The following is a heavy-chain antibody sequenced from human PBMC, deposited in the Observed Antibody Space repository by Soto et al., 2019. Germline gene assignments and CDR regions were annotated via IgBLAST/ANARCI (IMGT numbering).Heavy chain of an antibody. J-gene: IGHJ3*02. CDR3: AREAHFYGRSDVYDI. D-gene: IGHD4-17*01. CDR1: GFTFSIYT. V-gene: IGHV3-21*01. CDR2: IDSSSNYL. Sequence: EVQLVESGGGLVKPGGSLRLSCAASGFTFSIYTLAWVRQAPGKGLEWVSSIDSSSNYLYYADSVKGRFTVSRDNAKDSVYLQMNSLTAEDTAVYYCAREAHFYGRSDVYDIWGQGTMVTVSS.